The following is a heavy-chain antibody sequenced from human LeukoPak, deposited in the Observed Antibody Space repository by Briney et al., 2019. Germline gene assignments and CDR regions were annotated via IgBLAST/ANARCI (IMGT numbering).Heavy chain of an antibody. CDR1: GFTFSSYA. CDR3: AKDGSPTRVFGLDY. CDR2: ISYDGSNK. J-gene: IGHJ4*02. V-gene: IGHV3-30-3*01. D-gene: IGHD3-3*01. Sequence: GGSLRLSCAASGFTFSSYAMHWVRQAPGKGLEWVAVISYDGSNKYYADSVKGRFTISRDNSKNTLYLQINSLRAEDTALYYCAKDGSPTRVFGLDYWGQGTLVTVSS.